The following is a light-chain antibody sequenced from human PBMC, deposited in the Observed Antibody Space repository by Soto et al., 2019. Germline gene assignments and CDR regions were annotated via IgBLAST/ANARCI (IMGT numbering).Light chain of an antibody. Sequence: QSALTQSASVSGSPGQSITISCTGTSSHVGDYNYVSWYQHHPVQVPKLIFFNVNNRPSGVSIRFSVSKSGNTAYLPISGLQADDETDYYCSSVFRSITYFFGTATKVTV. CDR2: NVN. CDR1: SSHVGDYNY. J-gene: IGLJ1*01. CDR3: SSVFRSITYF. V-gene: IGLV2-14*03.